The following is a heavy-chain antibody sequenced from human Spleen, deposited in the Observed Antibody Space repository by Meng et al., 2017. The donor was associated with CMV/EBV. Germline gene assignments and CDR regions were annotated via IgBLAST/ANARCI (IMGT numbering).Heavy chain of an antibody. Sequence: GESLKISCAASGFSVGGNYVSWVRQAPGKGLESVSVIHAGDTTDYADSVQGRFTISRDNSKNTVFLQMNSLRVEDTAVYYCASPSNLDAFDIWGQGTMVTVSS. CDR2: IHAGDTT. J-gene: IGHJ3*02. D-gene: IGHD4-11*01. CDR3: ASPSNLDAFDI. CDR1: GFSVGGNY. V-gene: IGHV3-53*01.